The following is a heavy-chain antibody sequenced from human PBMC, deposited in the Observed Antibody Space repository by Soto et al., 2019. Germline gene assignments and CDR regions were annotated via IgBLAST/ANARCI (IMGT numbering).Heavy chain of an antibody. CDR2: ISGSGAST. J-gene: IGHJ6*02. CDR3: AKATIRFLDTYGMDD. CDR1: GFTFSSYA. D-gene: IGHD3-3*01. Sequence: EVQLLESGGGLAQPGGSLRLSCAASGFTFSSYAMSWVRQGPGKGLEWVSAISGSGASTFYTDSVKGRFTVSRDNSKNTLYLQMNSLRAEDTAVYYCAKATIRFLDTYGMDDWGQGTTVAVSS. V-gene: IGHV3-23*01.